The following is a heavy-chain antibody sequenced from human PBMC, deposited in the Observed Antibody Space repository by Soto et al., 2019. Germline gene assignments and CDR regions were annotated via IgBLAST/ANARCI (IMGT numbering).Heavy chain of an antibody. Sequence: SETLSLTCTVSGGSISSYYWSWIRQPPGKGLEWIGYIYYSGSTNYNPSLKSRVTISVDTSKNQFSLKLSSVTAADTAVYYCARRHLSDGYMDVWGKGTTVTVSS. CDR2: IYYSGST. CDR3: ARRHLSDGYMDV. CDR1: GGSISSYY. V-gene: IGHV4-59*01. J-gene: IGHJ6*03.